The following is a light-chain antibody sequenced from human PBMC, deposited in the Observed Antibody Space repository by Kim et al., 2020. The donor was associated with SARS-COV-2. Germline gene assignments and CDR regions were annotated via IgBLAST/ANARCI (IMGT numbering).Light chain of an antibody. J-gene: IGKJ2*01. V-gene: IGKV3-20*01. CDR3: QQYGASPPT. Sequence: EIVLTQSPDTLSLSPGDRAALSCRASQSVSSNYLAWFQQKAGQAPRLLIFGASSRATGIPDRFSGSGSGTDFTLTISRLETEDFAVYYCQQYGASPPTFGQGTKLEI. CDR2: GAS. CDR1: QSVSSNY.